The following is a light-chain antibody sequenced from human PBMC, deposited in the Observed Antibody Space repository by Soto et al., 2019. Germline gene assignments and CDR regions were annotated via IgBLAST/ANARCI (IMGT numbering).Light chain of an antibody. Sequence: EIVMTQSPATLSVPPGERATLSCRASQSVSSNLAWYQQKPGQAPRLLIYGAYTRATGIQARFSGSGSGTEFTLTIRSLQSEDFAVYYCKQYNNWPLTFGPGTKVDI. V-gene: IGKV3-15*01. J-gene: IGKJ3*01. CDR2: GAY. CDR1: QSVSSN. CDR3: KQYNNWPLT.